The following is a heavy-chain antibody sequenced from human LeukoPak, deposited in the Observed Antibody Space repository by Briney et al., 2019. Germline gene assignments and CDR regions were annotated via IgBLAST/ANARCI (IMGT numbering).Heavy chain of an antibody. J-gene: IGHJ4*02. CDR3: ASFRDEQWLASY. Sequence: ASVKVSCKASGYTFTSYYMHWVRQAPGQGLEWMGWINPNSGGTNYAQKFQGRVTMTRDTSISTAYMELSRLRSDDPAVYYCASFRDEQWLASYWGQGTLVTVSS. CDR2: INPNSGGT. CDR1: GYTFTSYY. V-gene: IGHV1-2*02. D-gene: IGHD6-19*01.